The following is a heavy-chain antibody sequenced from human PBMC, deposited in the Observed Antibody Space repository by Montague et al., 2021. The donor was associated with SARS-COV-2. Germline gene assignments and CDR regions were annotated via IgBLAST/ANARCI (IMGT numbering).Heavy chain of an antibody. CDR3: ARLVGVESNRRDYFNY. J-gene: IGHJ4*02. CDR2: ISGRGSYT. Sequence: SLRLSCAASGFTFSDYYMSWIRQAPAKGLEWVSYISGRGSYTDYADSVRGRFTISRDNARKSLYLEMNSLRAEDTAVYYCARLVGVESNRRDYFNYWGQGTLVTVSS. V-gene: IGHV3-11*03. CDR1: GFTFSDYY. D-gene: IGHD1-14*01.